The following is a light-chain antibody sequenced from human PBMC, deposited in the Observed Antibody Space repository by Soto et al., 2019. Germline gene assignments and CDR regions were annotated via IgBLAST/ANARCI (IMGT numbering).Light chain of an antibody. CDR2: YDS. CDR1: NIGSKL. J-gene: IGLJ1*01. CDR3: QVCDSSSDLYV. V-gene: IGLV3-21*04. Sequence: SYELTQPPSVSVAPGKTASITCGGDNIGSKLVHWYRQKPGQAPMLVIFYDSDRPSGIAERFSGSNSGNTATLTISRVEGGDEADYYCQVCDSSSDLYVFGTGTKLTVL.